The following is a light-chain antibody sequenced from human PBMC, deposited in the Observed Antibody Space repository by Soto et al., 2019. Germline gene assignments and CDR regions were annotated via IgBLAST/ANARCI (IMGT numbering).Light chain of an antibody. V-gene: IGKV3D-15*01. CDR1: QSVSSN. CDR2: GAF. Sequence: EIVMTQSPATLSVSPGERDTLSCRASQSVSSNLAWYQQKPGQAPRLLIYGAFSRATGIPARFSGSGSGTEFTLTISSLQSEDFAVYYCQQYNSWPPLTFGAGTKVDIK. CDR3: QQYNSWPPLT. J-gene: IGKJ4*01.